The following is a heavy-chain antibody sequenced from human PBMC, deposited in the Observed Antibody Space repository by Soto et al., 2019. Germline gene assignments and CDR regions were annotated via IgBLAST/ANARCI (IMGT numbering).Heavy chain of an antibody. CDR3: ARDRRYCSGGSCYNDIDY. J-gene: IGHJ4*02. Sequence: GGSLRLSCAASGFTFSSYSMNWVRQAPGKGLEWVSYISSSSSTIYYADSVKGRFTISRDNAKNSLYLQMNSLRDEDTAVYYCARDRRYCSGGSCYNDIDYWGQGTLVTVSS. CDR1: GFTFSSYS. V-gene: IGHV3-48*02. D-gene: IGHD2-15*01. CDR2: ISSSSSTI.